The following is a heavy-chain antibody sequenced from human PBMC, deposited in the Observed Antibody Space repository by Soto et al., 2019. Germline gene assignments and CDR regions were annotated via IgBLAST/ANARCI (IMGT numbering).Heavy chain of an antibody. CDR2: IFHSGST. Sequence: SETLSLTCAVSRAFINSGGFYYSWIRQPPGKGLEWLGYIFHSGSTLYTPSLRGRLTLSTDTSRNQLSLHLTSVTAADTAVYYCVRGGIAGHWFDPWGQGILVTVSS. J-gene: IGHJ5*02. D-gene: IGHD2-21*01. CDR1: RAFINSGGFY. CDR3: VRGGIAGHWFDP. V-gene: IGHV4-31*11.